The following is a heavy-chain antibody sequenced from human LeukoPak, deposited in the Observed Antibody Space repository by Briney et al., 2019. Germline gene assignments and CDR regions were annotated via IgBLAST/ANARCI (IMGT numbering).Heavy chain of an antibody. D-gene: IGHD3-10*01. CDR3: ARVPRYYGSGSYRFDY. Sequence: ASVKVSCKASGYTFTSYYMHWVRQAPGQGLEWMGIINPSGGSTSYAQKFQGRVTMTRDMSTSTVYMELSSLRSEDTAVYYCARVPRYYGSGSYRFDYWGQGTLVTVSS. CDR2: INPSGGST. V-gene: IGHV1-46*01. CDR1: GYTFTSYY. J-gene: IGHJ4*02.